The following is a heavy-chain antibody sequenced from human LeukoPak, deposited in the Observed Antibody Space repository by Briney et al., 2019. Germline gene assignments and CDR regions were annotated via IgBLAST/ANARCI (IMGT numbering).Heavy chain of an antibody. CDR3: ARSDPGGYTRGGFDY. CDR1: GGSFSGYY. D-gene: IGHD3-10*01. Sequence: SETLSLTCAVYGGSFSGYYWSWIRQPPGKGLEWIGEINHSGSTNYNPSLKSRVTISVDTSKNQFSLKLCSVTAADTAVYYCARSDPGGYTRGGFDYWGQGTLVTVSS. J-gene: IGHJ4*02. CDR2: INHSGST. V-gene: IGHV4-34*01.